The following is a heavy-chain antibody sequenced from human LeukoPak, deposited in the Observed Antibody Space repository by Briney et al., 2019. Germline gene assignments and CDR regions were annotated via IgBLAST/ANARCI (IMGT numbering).Heavy chain of an antibody. V-gene: IGHV3-23*01. J-gene: IGHJ4*02. D-gene: IGHD4-17*01. Sequence: GGSLRLSCAASGFSFSSYVMTWVRQAPRKGLEWVSGISGSGDSTYYAASVKGRFTISRDKSKNTVYLQMNSLRAEDTAVYYCAKDSARFGDYGKYYFDYWGQGTLVTVSS. CDR2: ISGSGDST. CDR3: AKDSARFGDYGKYYFDY. CDR1: GFSFSSYV.